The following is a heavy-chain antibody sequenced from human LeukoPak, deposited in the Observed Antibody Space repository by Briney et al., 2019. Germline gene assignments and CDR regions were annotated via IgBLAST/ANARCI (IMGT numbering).Heavy chain of an antibody. V-gene: IGHV1-2*02. CDR2: INPSSGAT. CDR1: GYRFTDYF. J-gene: IGHJ5*02. D-gene: IGHD1-1*01. CDR3: ATNRVQCNTRSCYDWSFGR. Sequence: ASVKVSCKASGYRFTDYFLHWVRQAPGHGLEWMGWINPSSGATNYAQRFQGGVTLTRDTSISTSYMELNSLTSDDTAIYYCATNRVQCNTRSCYDWSFGRWGQGTLVTVSS.